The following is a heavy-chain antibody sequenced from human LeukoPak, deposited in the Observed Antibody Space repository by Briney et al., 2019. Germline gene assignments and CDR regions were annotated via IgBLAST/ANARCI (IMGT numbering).Heavy chain of an antibody. CDR2: ISSSGSTI. D-gene: IGHD6-13*01. Sequence: PGGSLRLSCAASGFTFSSYEMNWVRQAPGKGLEWVSYISSSGSTIYYADSVKGRFTISRDNAKNSLYLQMNSLRAEDTAAYYCASTIEIAAAGTGSFDYWGQGTLVTVSS. V-gene: IGHV3-48*03. CDR3: ASTIEIAAAGTGSFDY. CDR1: GFTFSSYE. J-gene: IGHJ4*02.